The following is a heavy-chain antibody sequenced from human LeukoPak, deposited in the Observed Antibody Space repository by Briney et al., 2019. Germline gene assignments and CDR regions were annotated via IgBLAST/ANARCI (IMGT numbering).Heavy chain of an antibody. CDR3: ARSKPVESWFEP. V-gene: IGHV1-18*04. J-gene: IGHJ5*02. CDR2: ISAYNGNT. D-gene: IGHD1-14*01. CDR1: GYTFTSYG. Sequence: ASVKDSCKASGYTFTSYGISRVRQAPGQGLEWMGWISAYNGNTNYAQKLQGRVTMTTDTSTSTAHMELRSLRSDDTAVYYCARSKPVESWFEPWGQGTLVTVSS.